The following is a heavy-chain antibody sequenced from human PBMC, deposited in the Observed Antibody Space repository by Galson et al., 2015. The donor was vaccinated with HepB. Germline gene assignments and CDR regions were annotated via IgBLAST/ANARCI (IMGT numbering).Heavy chain of an antibody. Sequence: QASGKGPEWVGRIRSKANNYATSYVPSLKGRFTISRDDSKNMAYLHMKSLKTEDTAVYYCTRLGDFSGYSSRWGQGTLVTVSS. J-gene: IGHJ4*02. CDR3: TRLGDFSGYSSR. D-gene: IGHD6-13*01. V-gene: IGHV3-73*01. CDR2: IRSKANNYAT.